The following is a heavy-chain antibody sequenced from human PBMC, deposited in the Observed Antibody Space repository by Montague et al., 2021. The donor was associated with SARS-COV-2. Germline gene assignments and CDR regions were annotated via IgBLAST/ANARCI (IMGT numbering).Heavy chain of an antibody. CDR1: GGSISSCCYY. V-gene: IGHV4-39*01. CDR3: ARHWKRTTIFGVVTYAFDY. Sequence: SETLSLTCAVRGGSISSCCYYWVWIRPPPGKRLEWNVNIYYSGSTYYNPSLKSRITIAVDTSQNQLSLKLISVTAADTSVYYCARHWKRTTIFGVVTYAFDYWGQGTLVTVSS. J-gene: IGHJ4*02. CDR2: IYYSGST. D-gene: IGHD3-3*01.